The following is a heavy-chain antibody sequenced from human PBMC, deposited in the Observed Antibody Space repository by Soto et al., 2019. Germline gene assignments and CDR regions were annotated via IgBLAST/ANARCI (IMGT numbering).Heavy chain of an antibody. J-gene: IGHJ6*02. Sequence: PGGSLRLSCAASGFTFSSYAMHWVRQAPGKGLEWVAVISYDGSNKYYADSVKGRFTISRDNSKNTLYLQMNSLRAEDTAVYYCARGVEQWLVLVGMDVWGQGTTVTVSS. D-gene: IGHD6-19*01. CDR1: GFTFSSYA. V-gene: IGHV3-30-3*01. CDR2: ISYDGSNK. CDR3: ARGVEQWLVLVGMDV.